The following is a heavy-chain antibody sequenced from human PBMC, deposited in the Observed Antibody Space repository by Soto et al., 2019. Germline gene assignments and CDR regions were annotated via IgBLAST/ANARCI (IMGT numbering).Heavy chain of an antibody. J-gene: IGHJ6*03. CDR2: ISSDNGKT. Sequence: ASVKVSCKASGYTFINYGISWVRQAPGQGPEWMGWISSDNGKTNYTQKLQGRVTMTTDTSTTTAYMELERLSFDDTAVYYCARDSSSWYGYYMDVWG. CDR3: ARDSSSWYGYYMDV. CDR1: GYTFINYG. D-gene: IGHD6-13*01. V-gene: IGHV1-18*01.